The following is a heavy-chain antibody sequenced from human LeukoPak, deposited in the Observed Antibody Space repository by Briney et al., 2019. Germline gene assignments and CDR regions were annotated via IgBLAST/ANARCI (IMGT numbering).Heavy chain of an antibody. V-gene: IGHV3-74*01. D-gene: IGHD1-26*01. Sequence: GGSLRLSCAASGFTFSSYWMHWVRQAPGKGLVWVSRINTDGSSTSYADSVKGRFTISRDNAKNTLYLQMNSLRADDTAVYYCAKGLMGATPYYFDYWGQGTLVTVSS. CDR3: AKGLMGATPYYFDY. CDR1: GFTFSSYW. CDR2: INTDGSST. J-gene: IGHJ4*02.